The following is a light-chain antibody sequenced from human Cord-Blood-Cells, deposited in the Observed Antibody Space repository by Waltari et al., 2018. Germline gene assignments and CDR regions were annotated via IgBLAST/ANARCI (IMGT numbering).Light chain of an antibody. Sequence: QSALTQPASVSGSPGQSITISCTGTSSNVGSYNLVSSYQQHPGKAPKRMIYEGSKRPSGVSNRFSGSKSGNTASLTISGLQAEDEADYYCCSYAGSSTFVVFGGGTKLTVL. J-gene: IGLJ2*01. CDR2: EGS. V-gene: IGLV2-23*03. CDR3: CSYAGSSTFVV. CDR1: SSNVGSYNL.